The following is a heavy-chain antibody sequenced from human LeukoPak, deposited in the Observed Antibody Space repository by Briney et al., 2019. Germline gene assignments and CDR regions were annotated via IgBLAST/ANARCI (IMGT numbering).Heavy chain of an antibody. CDR3: ARDFSGGFDY. V-gene: IGHV3-23*01. CDR2: ISGSGDST. D-gene: IGHD3-10*01. J-gene: IGHJ4*02. CDR1: GFTFSSYA. Sequence: GGSLRLSCVASGFTFSSYAMSWVRQAPGKGLEWVSGISGSGDSTYYADSVKGRFTISRDNSKNTLYLQMNSLRAEDTAVYYCARDFSGGFDYWGQGTLVTVSS.